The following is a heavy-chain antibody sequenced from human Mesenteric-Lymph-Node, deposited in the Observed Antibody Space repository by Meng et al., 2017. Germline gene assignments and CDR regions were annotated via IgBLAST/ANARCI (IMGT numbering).Heavy chain of an antibody. CDR2: ISYDGSNK. J-gene: IGHJ3*02. CDR1: GFPFSSYA. V-gene: IGHV3-30*04. CDR3: ERIKAEASFGDAFDI. D-gene: IGHD3-10*01. Sequence: LSLTCAASGFPFSSYAMHWVRQAPGKGLEWVAVISYDGSNKYYADSVKGRFTISRDNSKNTLSLQMNSPRADDTPVFYCERIKAEASFGDAFDIWGQGTKVTVSS.